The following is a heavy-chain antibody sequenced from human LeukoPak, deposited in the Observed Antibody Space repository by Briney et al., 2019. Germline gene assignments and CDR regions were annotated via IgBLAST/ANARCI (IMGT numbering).Heavy chain of an antibody. J-gene: IGHJ4*02. CDR1: GCTFSSYW. V-gene: IGHV3-74*01. CDR3: ARLGTVTTGVYYFDY. Sequence: GGSLRLSCAASGCTFSSYWMHWVRQAPGKGLVWVSRINSDGSSTSYADSVKGRFTISRDNAKNTLYLQMNSLRAEDTAVYYCARLGTVTTGVYYFDYWGQGTLVTVSS. CDR2: INSDGSST. D-gene: IGHD4-17*01.